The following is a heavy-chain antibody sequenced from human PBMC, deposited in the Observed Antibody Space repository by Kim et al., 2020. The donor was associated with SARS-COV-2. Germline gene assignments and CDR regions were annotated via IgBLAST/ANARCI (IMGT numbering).Heavy chain of an antibody. J-gene: IGHJ4*02. CDR3: AGSTGAIVGDY. Sequence: SETLFLTCTVSGGSISSSSYYWGWIRQPPGKGLEWIGSIYYSGSTYYNPSLKSRVTISVDTSKNQFSLKLSSVTAADTAVYYCAGSTGAIVGDYWGQGTL. CDR2: IYYSGST. CDR1: GGSISSSSYY. V-gene: IGHV4-39*01. D-gene: IGHD2-15*01.